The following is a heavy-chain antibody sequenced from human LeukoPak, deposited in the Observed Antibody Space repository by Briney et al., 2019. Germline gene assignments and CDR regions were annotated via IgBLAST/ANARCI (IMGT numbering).Heavy chain of an antibody. CDR2: ISSSGSTI. V-gene: IGHV3-48*03. Sequence: GGSLRLSCAASGFTFSSYEMNWFRQAPGKGLEWVSYISSSGSTIYYADSVKGRFSISRDNAKNSLYLQMNSLRAEDTAVYYCASLAAATVDYWGQGTLVTVSS. CDR3: ASLAAATVDY. CDR1: GFTFSSYE. J-gene: IGHJ4*02. D-gene: IGHD2-15*01.